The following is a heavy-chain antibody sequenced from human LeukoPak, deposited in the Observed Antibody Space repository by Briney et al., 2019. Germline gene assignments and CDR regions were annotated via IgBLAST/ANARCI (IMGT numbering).Heavy chain of an antibody. CDR2: IKPEGSEK. D-gene: IGHD6-25*01. CDR3: TRNRGLDV. J-gene: IGHJ6*02. CDR1: GFTFSSFW. V-gene: IGHV3-7*01. Sequence: GGSLRLSCAASGFTFSSFWRSWVRQAPGKGLEWVANIKPEGSEKYYVDSVKGRFTVSRDNAKNSLYLQMNSLRAEDTAVYYCTRNRGLDVWGQGTTVTVSS.